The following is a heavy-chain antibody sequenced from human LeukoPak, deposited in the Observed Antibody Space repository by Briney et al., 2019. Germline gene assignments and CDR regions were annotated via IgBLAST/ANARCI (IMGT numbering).Heavy chain of an antibody. CDR2: ISGSGDST. D-gene: IGHD6-19*01. V-gene: IGHV3-23*01. J-gene: IGHJ5*02. CDR1: GFTFSSYD. CDR3: AKDSSGWYHWFDP. Sequence: GGSLRLSCAASGFTFSSYDMSWVRQAPGKGLEWVSSISGSGDSTYYADSVKGRFTISRDNSKNTLYLQMNSLRAEDTAVYYCAKDSSGWYHWFDPWGQGTLVTVSS.